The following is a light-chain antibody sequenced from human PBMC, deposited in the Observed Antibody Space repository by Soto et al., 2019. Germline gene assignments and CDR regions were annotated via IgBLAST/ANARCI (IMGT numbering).Light chain of an antibody. CDR2: AAS. J-gene: IGKJ1*01. CDR1: QSPSSTY. Sequence: ELVLTLSSATPSWSPGGRSTRSCRVRQSPSSTYLASYQQKPGQAPRLLIYAASTRATGIPDRFSGSGSGTDFTLSISRLEPEDLAVYYWQQYGNSPQTFGQGTKVDIK. V-gene: IGKV3-20*01. CDR3: QQYGNSPQT.